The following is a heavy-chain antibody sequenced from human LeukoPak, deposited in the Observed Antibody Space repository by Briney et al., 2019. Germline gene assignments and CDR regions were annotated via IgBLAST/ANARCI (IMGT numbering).Heavy chain of an antibody. Sequence: GGSLRLSSAASGFTFNIYGMSWVCQAPGKGLGWVASVGGGDDIHYADSVKGRFTVSRDNSKNTLYLQMNSLSADDTAVYYCAKGFSTTGYYQFDYWGRGTLVTVSS. CDR2: VGGGDDI. CDR1: GFTFNIYG. V-gene: IGHV3-23*01. J-gene: IGHJ4*02. D-gene: IGHD3-9*01. CDR3: AKGFSTTGYYQFDY.